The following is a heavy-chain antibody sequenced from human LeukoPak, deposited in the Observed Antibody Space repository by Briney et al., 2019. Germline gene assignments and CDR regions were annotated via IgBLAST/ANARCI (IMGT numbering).Heavy chain of an antibody. J-gene: IGHJ6*03. CDR1: GGAFSSYA. Sequence: SVKVSCKASGGAFSSYAISWVRQAPGQGLEWMGGIIPIFGTANYAQKFQGRVTITTDESTSTAYMELSSLRSEDTAVYYCARRSGSGSLISYMDVWGKGTTVTVSS. V-gene: IGHV1-69*05. CDR2: IIPIFGTA. D-gene: IGHD3-10*01. CDR3: ARRSGSGSLISYMDV.